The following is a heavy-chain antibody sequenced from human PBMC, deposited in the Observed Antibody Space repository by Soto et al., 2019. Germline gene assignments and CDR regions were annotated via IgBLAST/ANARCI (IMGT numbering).Heavy chain of an antibody. CDR2: IYHSGST. D-gene: IGHD5-18*01. V-gene: IGHV4-30-2*01. J-gene: IGHJ5*02. CDR3: ARGDTAMVTPSWFDP. CDR1: GCSISIGGYS. Sequence: SETLSLTCAVSGCSISIGGYSWSWILQPPGKGLEWIGYIYHSGSTYYNPSLKSRVTISVDRSKNQFSLKLSSVTAADTAVYYCARGDTAMVTPSWFDPWGQGTLVTVSS.